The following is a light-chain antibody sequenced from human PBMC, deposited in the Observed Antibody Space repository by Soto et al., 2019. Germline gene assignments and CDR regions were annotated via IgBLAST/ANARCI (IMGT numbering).Light chain of an antibody. CDR2: DAS. Sequence: IVLTQSPGTLSLSPGERATLSRRSSQSVSSSYLAWYQQKPAQAPRLLIYDASSRATGIPDRFSGSGSGTDFTLTISRLEPEDFAVYYCQHYGSSPSYTFGQGTKLEIK. J-gene: IGKJ2*01. CDR3: QHYGSSPSYT. CDR1: QSVSSSY. V-gene: IGKV3-20*01.